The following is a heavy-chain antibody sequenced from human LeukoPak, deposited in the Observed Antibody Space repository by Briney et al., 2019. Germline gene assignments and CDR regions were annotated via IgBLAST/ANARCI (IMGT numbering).Heavy chain of an antibody. D-gene: IGHD2-15*01. V-gene: IGHV3-20*04. CDR2: INWNGGST. CDR3: ARDFLRLVDDAFDI. Sequence: GGSLRLSCAASGFTFDDYGMSWVRQAPGKGLEWVSGINWNGGSTGYADSVKGRFTISRDNAKNSLYLQMNSLRAEDTALYYCARDFLRLVDDAFDIWGQGTMVTVSS. CDR1: GFTFDDYG. J-gene: IGHJ3*02.